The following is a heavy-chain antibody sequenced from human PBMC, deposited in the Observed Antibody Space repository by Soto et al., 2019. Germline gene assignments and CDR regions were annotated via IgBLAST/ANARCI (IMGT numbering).Heavy chain of an antibody. CDR1: GFTFSSYA. V-gene: IGHV3-23*01. Sequence: GGSLRLSCAASGFTFSSYAMRWVRQAPGKGLEWVSAISGSGGSMYYADSVKGRFTISRDNAKNSLYLQMNSLRAEDTAVYYCARHPERIAEIGWFDPWGQGTLVTVSS. J-gene: IGHJ5*02. CDR3: ARHPERIAEIGWFDP. CDR2: ISGSGGSM. D-gene: IGHD6-13*01.